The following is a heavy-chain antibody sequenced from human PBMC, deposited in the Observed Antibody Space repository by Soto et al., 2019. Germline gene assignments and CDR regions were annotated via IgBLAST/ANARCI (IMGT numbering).Heavy chain of an antibody. CDR1: GFTFSSYG. CDR3: AKEGY. CDR2: ISYDGSNK. Sequence: QVQLVESGGGVVQPGRSLRLSCEASGFTFSSYGMHWVRQAPGKGLEWVAVISYDGSNKYYADSVKGRFTISRDNSKNTLYLQMNSLRAEDTAVYYCAKEGYWGQGTLVTVSS. J-gene: IGHJ4*02. V-gene: IGHV3-30*18.